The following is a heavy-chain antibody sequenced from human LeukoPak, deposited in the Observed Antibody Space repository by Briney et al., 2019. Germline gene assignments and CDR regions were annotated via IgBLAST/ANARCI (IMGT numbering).Heavy chain of an antibody. V-gene: IGHV3-30*18. CDR3: AKTSSECGDHDFDY. D-gene: IGHD2-21*02. CDR1: GFSFRTYG. Sequence: PGGSLRLSCAASGFSFRTYGMHWVRQAPGKGLEWVAVILYDGSNKYYADSVKGRFTISRDNSKNTLYLQMNSLRAEDTAVYYCAKTSSECGDHDFDYWGQGTLVTVSS. CDR2: ILYDGSNK. J-gene: IGHJ4*02.